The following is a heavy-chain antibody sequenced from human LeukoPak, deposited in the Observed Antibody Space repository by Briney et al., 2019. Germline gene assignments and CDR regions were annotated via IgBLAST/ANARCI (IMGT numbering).Heavy chain of an antibody. J-gene: IGHJ4*02. D-gene: IGHD1-14*01. CDR1: GYTFIDYY. V-gene: IGHV1-2*02. CDR2: INSNSGGT. CDR3: VRQVSDY. Sequence: ASVKVSCEASGYTFIDYYIHWVRQAPGQGLEWMGWINSNSGGTNYAQKFQGRVTMTRDTSISTAYMELSRLRSDDTAVYYCVRQVSDYWGQGTLVTVSS.